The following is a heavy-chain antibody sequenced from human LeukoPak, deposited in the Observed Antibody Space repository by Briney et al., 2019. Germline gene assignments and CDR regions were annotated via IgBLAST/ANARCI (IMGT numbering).Heavy chain of an antibody. V-gene: IGHV7-4-1*02. D-gene: IGHD3-22*01. CDR3: ARGPRPGYYYDSSGPIR. J-gene: IGHJ4*02. CDR1: GYTFTSYA. Sequence: ASVKVSCKASGYTFTSYAMNWVRQAPGQGLEWMGWINTNTGNPTYAQGFTGRFVFSLDTSVSTAYLQISSLKAEDTAVYYCARGPRPGYYYDSSGPIRWGQGTLVTVSS. CDR2: INTNTGNP.